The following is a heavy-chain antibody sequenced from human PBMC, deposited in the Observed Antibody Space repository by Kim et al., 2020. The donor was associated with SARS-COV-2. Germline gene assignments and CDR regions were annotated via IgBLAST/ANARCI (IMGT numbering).Heavy chain of an antibody. J-gene: IGHJ5*02. V-gene: IGHV4-59*01. CDR2: IYYSGST. CDR1: GGSISSYY. Sequence: SETLSLTCTVSGGSISSYYWSWIRQPPGKGLEWIGYIYYSGSTYYNPSLKSRVTISVDTSKNQLSLKLSSVTAADTAGYYCARGRSTGLTNWFDPWGQGTLVTVS. CDR3: ARGRSTGLTNWFDP. D-gene: IGHD3-9*01.